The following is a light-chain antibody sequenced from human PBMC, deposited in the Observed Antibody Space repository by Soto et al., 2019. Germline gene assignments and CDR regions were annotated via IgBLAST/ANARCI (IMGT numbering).Light chain of an antibody. CDR1: QSISKH. V-gene: IGKV1-5*01. J-gene: IGKJ1*01. Sequence: DVQMTQSPSTLSASVGDRVTITCRASQSISKHLAWYQLRPGKAPRLLIYYASTLDRGVPSRCSGSGSGTEFTRTFISLHLDVFETYYGQQYASFSPAFGQGTKVGI. CDR2: YAS. CDR3: QQYASFSPA.